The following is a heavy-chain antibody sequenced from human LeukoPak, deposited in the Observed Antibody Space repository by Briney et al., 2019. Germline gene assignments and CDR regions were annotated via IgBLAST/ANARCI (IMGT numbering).Heavy chain of an antibody. CDR1: DFSFSNDYY. J-gene: IGHJ4*02. D-gene: IGHD1-26*01. CDR3: ARGKAYSGSYYGIFDY. CDR2: IYHSGTT. Sequence: SETLSLTCTVSDFSFSNDYYWTWLRQPPGKGLEWIGGIYHSGTTYYNPSLRGRVSISLGTSKTQFSLKLSSVTAADTAVYYCARGKAYSGSYYGIFDYWGQGTLVTVSS. V-gene: IGHV4-38-2*02.